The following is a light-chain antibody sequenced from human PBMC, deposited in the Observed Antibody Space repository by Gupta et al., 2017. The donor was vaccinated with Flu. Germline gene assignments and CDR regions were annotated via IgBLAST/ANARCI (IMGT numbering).Light chain of an antibody. CDR3: QQTDNTSWT. J-gene: IGKJ1*01. Sequence: DIQLTQSPSSLSASVGDRVTITCRASQSINKYVNWYQHKPGKAPKLLVYAASSWQSGVPSRFSGSGSGTDFTLTISTLQPEDFATYFCQQTDNTSWTFGQGTKVEI. V-gene: IGKV1-39*01. CDR1: QSINKY. CDR2: AAS.